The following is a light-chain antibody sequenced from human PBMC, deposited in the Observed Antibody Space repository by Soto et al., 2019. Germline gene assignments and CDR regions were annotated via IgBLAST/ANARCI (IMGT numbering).Light chain of an antibody. V-gene: IGKV1-33*01. CDR3: QRYDNVPLT. CDR2: DAI. Sequence: DIQMTQSPSSLSASVGDRVTITCQASQDISNYLNWYQQKPGKAPKLLIYDAINLETGVPSRFSGSGSGTDFTVTISSLQLEDIATYYCQRYDNVPLTFGGGTRVEIK. J-gene: IGKJ4*01. CDR1: QDISNY.